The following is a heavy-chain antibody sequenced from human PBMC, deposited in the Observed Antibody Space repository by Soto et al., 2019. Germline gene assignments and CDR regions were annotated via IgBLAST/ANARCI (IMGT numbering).Heavy chain of an antibody. Sequence: GGSLRLSCAASGFTFSSYGMHWVRQAPGKGLEWVAVIWYDGSNKYYADSVKGRFTISRDNSKNKLYLQMNSLKAKDTTVYNYSKDPTYDTSGYYFYYGPDVWSQGTTVTVSS. D-gene: IGHD3-22*01. CDR2: IWYDGSNK. V-gene: IGHV3-33*06. CDR3: SKDPTYDTSGYYFYYGPDV. J-gene: IGHJ6*02. CDR1: GFTFSSYG.